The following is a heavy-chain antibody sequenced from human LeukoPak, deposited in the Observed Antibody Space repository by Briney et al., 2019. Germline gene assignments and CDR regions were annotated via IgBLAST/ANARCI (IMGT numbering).Heavy chain of an antibody. V-gene: IGHV3-23*01. Sequence: GGSLRLSCAVSGFTFSSYAMSWVRQAPGKGLEWVSAISGSGGSTYYADSVKGRFTISRDNSKNTLYLQMNSLRAEDTAVYYCAKDLITIRLLWFGDLAFDIWGQGTMITVSS. CDR3: AKDLITIRLLWFGDLAFDI. J-gene: IGHJ3*02. D-gene: IGHD3-10*01. CDR2: ISGSGGST. CDR1: GFTFSSYA.